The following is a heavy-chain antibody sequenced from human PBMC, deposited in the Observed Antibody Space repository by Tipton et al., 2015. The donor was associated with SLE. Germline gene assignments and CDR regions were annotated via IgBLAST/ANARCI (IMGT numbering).Heavy chain of an antibody. D-gene: IGHD3-3*01. J-gene: IGHJ4*02. CDR1: GGSISSGSYY. CDR2: IYTSGST. CDR3: ARVVSGSLDY. Sequence: TLSLTCTVSGGSISSGSYYWSWIRQPAGKGLEWIGRIYTSGSTNYNPSLKSRVTISVDTSKNQFSLKPKSVTAADTAVYYCARVVSGSLDYWGQGTLVTVSS. V-gene: IGHV4-61*02.